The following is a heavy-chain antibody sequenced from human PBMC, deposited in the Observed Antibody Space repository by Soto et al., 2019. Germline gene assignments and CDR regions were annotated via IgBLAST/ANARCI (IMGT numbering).Heavy chain of an antibody. D-gene: IGHD3-16*01. Sequence: ASVKVSCKASGYTFTSYGISWVRQAPGQGLEWMGWISAYNGNTNYAQKLQGRVTMTADTSTSTAYMELRSLRSDDTAVYYCAREPRFGYYYGMDVWGQGTTVTVSS. CDR1: GYTFTSYG. V-gene: IGHV1-18*01. CDR3: AREPRFGYYYGMDV. J-gene: IGHJ6*02. CDR2: ISAYNGNT.